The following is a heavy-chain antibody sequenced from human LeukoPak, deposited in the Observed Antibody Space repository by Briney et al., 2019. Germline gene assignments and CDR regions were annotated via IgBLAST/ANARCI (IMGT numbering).Heavy chain of an antibody. Sequence: PGAFLRLSCAASGCIFGDYWLSWVREAPWKGLEWVVNIKQDGSETHYVDSVKGRFTISRDNAKNSLFLQMNSLRADDTAVYYCSKGGGFVRMDVWGQGTTVTVSS. CDR2: IKQDGSET. CDR1: GCIFGDYW. V-gene: IGHV3-7*03. D-gene: IGHD3-16*01. CDR3: SKGGGFVRMDV. J-gene: IGHJ6*02.